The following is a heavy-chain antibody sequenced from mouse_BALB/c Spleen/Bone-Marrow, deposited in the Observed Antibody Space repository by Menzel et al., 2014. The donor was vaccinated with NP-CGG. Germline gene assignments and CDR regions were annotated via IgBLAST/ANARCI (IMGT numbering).Heavy chain of an antibody. Sequence: EVMLVESGGGLVKPGGSLKLSCAASGFTFSSYAMSWVRQTPEKRLEWVATISSGGSYTYYPDSVKGRFTISRDNAKNTLYLQMSSLRSEDTAMYYCARKSYHDYDGRPWFAYWGQGTLVTVSA. CDR2: ISSGGSYT. CDR1: GFTFSSYA. V-gene: IGHV5-9-1*01. CDR3: ARKSYHDYDGRPWFAY. J-gene: IGHJ3*01. D-gene: IGHD2-4*01.